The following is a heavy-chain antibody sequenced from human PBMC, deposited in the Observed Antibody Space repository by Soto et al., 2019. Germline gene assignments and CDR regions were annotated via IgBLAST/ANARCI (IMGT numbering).Heavy chain of an antibody. CDR3: ARDPHITVTLDY. Sequence: GGSLRLSCAASGFTFSSYGMHWVRQAPGKGLEWVAVIWYDGSNKYYADSVKGRFTISRDNSKNTLYLQMNSLRAEDTAVYYCARDPHITVTLDYWGQGTLVTVSS. CDR2: IWYDGSNK. J-gene: IGHJ4*02. CDR1: GFTFSSYG. V-gene: IGHV3-33*01. D-gene: IGHD4-17*01.